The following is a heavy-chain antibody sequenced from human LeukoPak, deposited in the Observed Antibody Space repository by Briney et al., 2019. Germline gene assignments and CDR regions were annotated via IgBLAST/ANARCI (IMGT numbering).Heavy chain of an antibody. Sequence: ASVKVSCKVSGYTLTELSMHWVRQAPGKGLEWMGGFDPEDGETIYAQKFQGRVTMTEDTSTDTAYVELSSLRSEDTTVYYCATAPRRLGINYYYYGMDVWGQGTTVTVSS. CDR2: FDPEDGET. V-gene: IGHV1-24*01. J-gene: IGHJ6*02. D-gene: IGHD3-16*01. CDR1: GYTLTELS. CDR3: ATAPRRLGINYYYYGMDV.